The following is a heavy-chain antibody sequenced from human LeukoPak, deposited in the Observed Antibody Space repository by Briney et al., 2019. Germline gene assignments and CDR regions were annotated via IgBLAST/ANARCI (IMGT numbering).Heavy chain of an antibody. V-gene: IGHV3-23*01. J-gene: IGHJ4*02. CDR1: GFTFSSYA. CDR3: AKDSRAAAADY. CDR2: ISGSGGRT. D-gene: IGHD6-13*01. Sequence: GGSLRLSCAASGFTFSSYAMSWLRQAPGKGLEGVAAISGSGGRTYYADSVKGRFTISRDNSKNTLYLQMNSLRAEDTAVYYCAKDSRAAAADYWGQGTLVTVSS.